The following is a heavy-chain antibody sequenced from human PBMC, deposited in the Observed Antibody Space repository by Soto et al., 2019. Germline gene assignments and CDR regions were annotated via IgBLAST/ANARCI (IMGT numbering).Heavy chain of an antibody. V-gene: IGHV4-4*07. CDR2: IYATGTT. Sequence: ETLSLTCTVSGASISGFYWSWIRKSAGKGLEWIGRIYATGTTDYNPSLKSRVMMSVDTSKKQFSLKLRSVTAAGTAVYYCVRNGTKTLRDWFDPWGQGISVTVSS. CDR3: VRNGTKTLRDWFDP. D-gene: IGHD1-1*01. CDR1: GASISGFY. J-gene: IGHJ5*02.